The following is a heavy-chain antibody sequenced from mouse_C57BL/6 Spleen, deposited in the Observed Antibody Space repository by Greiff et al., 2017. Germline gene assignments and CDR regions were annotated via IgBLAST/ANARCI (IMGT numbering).Heavy chain of an antibody. CDR2: IDPSDSYT. J-gene: IGHJ2*01. V-gene: IGHV1-59*01. CDR1: GYTFTSYW. CDR3: ARVGITTVVANFDY. Sequence: VQLQQPGAELVRPGTSVKLSCKASGYTFTSYWMHWVKQRPGQGLEWIGVIDPSDSYTNYNQKFKGKATLTVDTSSSTAYMQLSSLTSEDSAVYYCARVGITTVVANFDYWGQGTTLTVSS. D-gene: IGHD1-1*01.